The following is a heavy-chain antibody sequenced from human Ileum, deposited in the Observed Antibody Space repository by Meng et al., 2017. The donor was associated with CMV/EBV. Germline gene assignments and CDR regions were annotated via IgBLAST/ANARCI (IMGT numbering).Heavy chain of an antibody. Sequence: QVLLKEAGPGLVQPSETLSPTCTVSGGSISGYYWSWIRQPATKGLEWIGRVYSSGSTDYNPSLQSRVTMSVDTSKNQFSLKLSSVTAADTAVYYCARGSSSWAFDYWGQGTLVTVSS. CDR2: VYSSGST. V-gene: IGHV4-4*07. CDR3: ARGSSSWAFDY. J-gene: IGHJ4*02. CDR1: GGSISGYY. D-gene: IGHD2-2*01.